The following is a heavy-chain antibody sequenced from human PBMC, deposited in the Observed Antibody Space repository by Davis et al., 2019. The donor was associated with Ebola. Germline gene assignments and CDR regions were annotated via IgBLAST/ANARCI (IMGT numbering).Heavy chain of an antibody. CDR1: GFTFSNYA. V-gene: IGHV3-23*01. Sequence: PGGSLRLSCAASGFTFSNYAMSWVRQAPGKGLECVSAISGSGGNTYYADSVKGRFTISRDNSKNTLYLQMNSLRAEDTAVYYCARAPGFGVVIIPDSWFDPWGQGTLVTVSS. CDR3: ARAPGFGVVIIPDSWFDP. J-gene: IGHJ5*01. D-gene: IGHD3-3*01. CDR2: ISGSGGNT.